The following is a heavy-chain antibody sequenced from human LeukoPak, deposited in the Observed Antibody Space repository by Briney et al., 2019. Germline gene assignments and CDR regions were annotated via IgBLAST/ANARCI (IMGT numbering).Heavy chain of an antibody. V-gene: IGHV3-23*01. CDR2: ISGSDDST. CDR1: GFTFSSYG. CDR3: APRPGDYVIDY. J-gene: IGHJ4*02. Sequence: GGSLRLSCAASGFTFSSYGMSWVRQAPGKGLEWVSAISGSDDSTYYADSVKGRFTISRDNSKNTLYLQMNSLRAEDTAVYYSAPRPGDYVIDYWGQGTLVTVSS. D-gene: IGHD3-16*01.